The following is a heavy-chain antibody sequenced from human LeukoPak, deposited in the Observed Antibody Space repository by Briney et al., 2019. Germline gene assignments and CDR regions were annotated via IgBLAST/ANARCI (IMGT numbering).Heavy chain of an antibody. J-gene: IGHJ4*02. CDR2: ISYDRTTK. D-gene: IGHD3-10*01. V-gene: IGHV3-30*01. Sequence: GGSLRLSCAASGFTFSSFVMHWVRQAPGKGPEWVAVISYDRTTKYYAGSVMGRFTISRDNSKNTLFLQMNSLRVEDTAVYYCARDGGPLITMVRGVILDYWGQGTLVTVSS. CDR3: ARDGGPLITMVRGVILDY. CDR1: GFTFSSFV.